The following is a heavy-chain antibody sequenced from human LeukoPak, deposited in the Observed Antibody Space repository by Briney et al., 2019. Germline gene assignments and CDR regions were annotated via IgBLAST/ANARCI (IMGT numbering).Heavy chain of an antibody. CDR2: INSDGSST. Sequence: GGSLRLSCAASGFTLSSYWMHWVRQAPGKGLVWVSRINSDGSSTSYADSVKGRFTISRDNAKNTLYLQMNSLRAEDTAVYYCARVEDTAMVTPPFFDYWGQGTLVTVSS. CDR1: GFTLSSYW. J-gene: IGHJ4*02. CDR3: ARVEDTAMVTPPFFDY. D-gene: IGHD5-18*01. V-gene: IGHV3-74*01.